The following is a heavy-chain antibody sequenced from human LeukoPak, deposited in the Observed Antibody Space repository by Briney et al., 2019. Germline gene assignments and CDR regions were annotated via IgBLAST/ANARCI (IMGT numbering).Heavy chain of an antibody. V-gene: IGHV3-23*01. J-gene: IGHJ4*02. CDR2: FSDSGGRT. CDR3: AKRGVVIRVILVGFHKEAYYFDS. D-gene: IGHD3-22*01. CDR1: GITLSNYG. Sequence: GGPLRPSCAVSGITLSNYGMSWVRQAPGKGREWVAGFSDSGGRTDYAASVKGRFTISKENPKNTPYLQMNSLRAEDTAVYFCAKRGVVIRVILVGFHKEAYYFDSWGQGALVTVSS.